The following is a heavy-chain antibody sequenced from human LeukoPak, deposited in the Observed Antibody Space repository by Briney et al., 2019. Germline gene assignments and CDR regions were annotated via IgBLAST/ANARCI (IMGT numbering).Heavy chain of an antibody. CDR1: GFTFADYT. J-gene: IGHJ5*02. V-gene: IGHV3-43*01. D-gene: IGHD4-17*01. CDR2: ISWDGGST. CDR3: AKGSDDYGDYEDWFEP. Sequence: GGSLRLSCAASGFTFADYTMHWVRQAPGKGQEWVSLISWDGGSTYYADSVKGRFTISRDNSKNSLYLQMNSLRTEDTALYYCAKGSDDYGDYEDWFEPWGQGTLVTVSS.